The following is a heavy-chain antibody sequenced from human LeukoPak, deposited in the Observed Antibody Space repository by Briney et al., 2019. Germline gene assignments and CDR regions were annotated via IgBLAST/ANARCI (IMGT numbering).Heavy chain of an antibody. CDR2: ISSSSSNI. J-gene: IGHJ4*02. D-gene: IGHD6-19*01. CDR1: GFDFSTYS. Sequence: GGSLRPSCAASGFDFSTYSIDWVRQAPGKGLEWVSYISSSSSNIYHADSVKGRFTFSRDNAKNSLHLQMNSLRAEDTAVYYCARVGRSGWTVDYWGQGTLVTVSS. CDR3: ARVGRSGWTVDY. V-gene: IGHV3-48*04.